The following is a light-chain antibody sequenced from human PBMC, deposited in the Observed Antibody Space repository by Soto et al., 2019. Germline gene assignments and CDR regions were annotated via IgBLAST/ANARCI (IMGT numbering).Light chain of an antibody. CDR2: AAS. CDR1: QSIRTY. CDR3: QQTYSNPRT. J-gene: IGKJ1*01. Sequence: DIQMTQSPYSLSASVGDRVTITCRASQSIRTYLNWYQQKPGKAPKFLIYAASTLQSGVPSRFSGSGSGTDFTLTISSLQPEDFATYYCQQTYSNPRTFGQGTKVEIK. V-gene: IGKV1-39*01.